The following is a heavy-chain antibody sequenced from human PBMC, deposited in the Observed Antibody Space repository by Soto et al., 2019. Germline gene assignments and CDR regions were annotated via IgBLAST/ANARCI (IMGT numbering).Heavy chain of an antibody. CDR3: AKAGGSESYLRAFDY. D-gene: IGHD3-10*01. CDR2: LSGSGGST. CDR1: GFTFSSYA. J-gene: IGHJ4*02. V-gene: IGHV3-23*01. Sequence: DVQLLESGGGLVQPGGSLRLSCAASGFTFSSYAMTWVRQAPGKGLEWVSALSGSGGSTYYADSAKGRFTISRDNSKNTLYLQMNSLRAEDTAVYYCAKAGGSESYLRAFDYWGQGTLVTVSS.